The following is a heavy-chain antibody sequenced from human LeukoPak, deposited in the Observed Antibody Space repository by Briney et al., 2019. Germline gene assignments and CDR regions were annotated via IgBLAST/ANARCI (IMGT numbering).Heavy chain of an antibody. D-gene: IGHD3-22*01. J-gene: IGHJ5*02. CDR3: AKDIKFRNYYDRADA. CDR1: GFTFSSYG. Sequence: GGSLRLFCAASGFTFSSYGMSWVRQAPGKGREWVSAISGSGGSTYYADSVKGRFTISRDNSKNTLYLQMNSLRAEDTAVYYCAKDIKFRNYYDRADAWGQGTLVTVSS. V-gene: IGHV3-23*01. CDR2: ISGSGGST.